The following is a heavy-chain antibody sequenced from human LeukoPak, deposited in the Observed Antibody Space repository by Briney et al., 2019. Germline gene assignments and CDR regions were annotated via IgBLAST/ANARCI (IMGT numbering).Heavy chain of an antibody. CDR1: GFTFSAYG. CDR2: ISYDGSNK. V-gene: IGHV3-30*18. D-gene: IGHD6-19*01. CDR3: AKVWDIAVAGTPTDY. J-gene: IGHJ4*02. Sequence: GGSLRLSCVASGFTFSAYGMHWVRQAAGKGLDWVAVISYDGSNKYYANSVKGRFTISRDNSKNTLYMQMNRLRAEDTAVYYCAKVWDIAVAGTPTDYWGQGTLVTVSS.